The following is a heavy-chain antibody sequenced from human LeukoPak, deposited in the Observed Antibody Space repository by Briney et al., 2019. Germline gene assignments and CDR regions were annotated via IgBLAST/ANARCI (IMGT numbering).Heavy chain of an antibody. D-gene: IGHD4-17*01. CDR1: GFTFSSYW. CDR3: ASLREASGDPFDY. CDR2: IKQDGSEK. Sequence: GGSLRLSCAASGFTFSSYWMSWVRQAPGKGLEWVANIKQDGSEKYYVDSVKGRFTISRDNAKNSLYLQMNSLRAEDTAVYYCASLREASGDPFDYWGQGTLVTVSS. V-gene: IGHV3-7*01. J-gene: IGHJ4*02.